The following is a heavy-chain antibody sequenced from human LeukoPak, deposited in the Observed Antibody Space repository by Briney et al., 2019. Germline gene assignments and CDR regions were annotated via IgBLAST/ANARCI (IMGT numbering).Heavy chain of an antibody. J-gene: IGHJ4*02. CDR3: AIDQGSGSYYRVGFDY. Sequence: ASVKVSCKASGYTFNGYYMHWVRQAPGQGVEWMGWINPNSGGTNYAHKFKGRVTMTRDTSISKAYMELSRLTSADTAVYYCAIDQGSGSYYRVGFDYWGQGTLVTVSS. V-gene: IGHV1-2*02. D-gene: IGHD3-10*01. CDR1: GYTFNGYY. CDR2: INPNSGGT.